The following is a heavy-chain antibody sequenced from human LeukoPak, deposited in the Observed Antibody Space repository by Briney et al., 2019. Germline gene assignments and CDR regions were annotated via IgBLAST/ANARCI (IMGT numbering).Heavy chain of an antibody. CDR2: MNPNSGNT. D-gene: IGHD3-10*01. CDR1: GYTFTSYD. CDR3: ARAASITMVRGVINGFGY. J-gene: IGHJ4*02. V-gene: IGHV1-8*01. Sequence: ASVKVSCKASGYTFTSYDINWVRQATGQGLEWMGWMNPNSGNTGYAQKFQGRVTMTRNTSISTAYMELSSLRSEDTAVYYCARAASITMVRGVINGFGYWGQGTLVTVPS.